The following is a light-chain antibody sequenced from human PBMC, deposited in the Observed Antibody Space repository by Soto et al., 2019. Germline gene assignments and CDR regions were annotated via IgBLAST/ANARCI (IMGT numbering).Light chain of an antibody. J-gene: IGKJ4*01. CDR2: DAS. Sequence: EIVLTQSPATVSLSPGERATLSCRASQSVRNNVAWYQQKPGQAPRLLIYDASTRATGVPARFSGSGSGTEFTLTISSLQSXXXXXYYCQQYKNWPSGLTFGGGTKVQIK. V-gene: IGKV3-15*01. CDR3: QQYKNWPSGLT. CDR1: QSVRNN.